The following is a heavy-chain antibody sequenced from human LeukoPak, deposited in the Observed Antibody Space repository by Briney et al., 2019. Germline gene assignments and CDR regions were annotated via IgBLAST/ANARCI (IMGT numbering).Heavy chain of an antibody. J-gene: IGHJ4*02. CDR1: GFTFSSYA. Sequence: GGSLRLSCAASGFTFSSYAMSWVRQAPGKGLEWVSAISGSGGSTYYADSVKGRFTISRDNSKNTLYLQMNSLRAEDTAVYYCAKEGSPALVVIKVSQLYHFDYWGQGTLVTVSS. V-gene: IGHV3-23*01. CDR2: ISGSGGST. CDR3: AKEGSPALVVIKVSQLYHFDY. D-gene: IGHD3-22*01.